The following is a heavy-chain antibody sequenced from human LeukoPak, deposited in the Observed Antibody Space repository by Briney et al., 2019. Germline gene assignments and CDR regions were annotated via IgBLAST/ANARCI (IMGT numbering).Heavy chain of an antibody. CDR3: ARGRWDTGGLHGLDV. Sequence: GGSLRLSCAASGFTFSSFGMHCVRQAPGKGLEWVAVIWYDGSNKYYADSVKGRFTISRDNSQNTLYLQGNNLRAEDTAVYCCARGRWDTGGLHGLDVRGQGTTVTVSS. D-gene: IGHD2-8*02. J-gene: IGHJ6*02. CDR1: GFTFSSFG. CDR2: IWYDGSNK. V-gene: IGHV3-33*01.